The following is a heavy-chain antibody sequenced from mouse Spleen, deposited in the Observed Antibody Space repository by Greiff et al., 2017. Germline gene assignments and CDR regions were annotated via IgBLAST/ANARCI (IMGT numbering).Heavy chain of an antibody. CDR3: TGDTTATFAY. V-gene: IGHV6-3*01. CDR2: IRLKSDNYAT. J-gene: IGHJ3*01. CDR1: GFTFSNYW. D-gene: IGHD1-2*01. Sequence: EVKLMESGGGLVQPGGSMKLSCVASGFTFSNYWMNWVRQSPEKGLEWVAQIRLKSDNYATHYAESVKGRFTISRDDSKSSVYLQMNNLRAEDTGIYYCTGDTTATFAYWGQGTLVTVSA.